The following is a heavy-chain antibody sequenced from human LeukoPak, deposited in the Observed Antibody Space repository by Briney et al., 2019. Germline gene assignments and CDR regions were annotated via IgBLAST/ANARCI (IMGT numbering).Heavy chain of an antibody. J-gene: IGHJ4*02. CDR2: IRYDGSNK. D-gene: IGHD3-10*01. Sequence: QTGGSLRLSCAASGFTFSSYGMHWVRQAPGKGLEWVAFIRYDGSNKYYADSVKGRFTISRDNAKNTLYLQINSLRAEDTAVYYCVRDRYYSLDYWGQGTLVTVSS. CDR3: VRDRYYSLDY. V-gene: IGHV3-30*02. CDR1: GFTFSSYG.